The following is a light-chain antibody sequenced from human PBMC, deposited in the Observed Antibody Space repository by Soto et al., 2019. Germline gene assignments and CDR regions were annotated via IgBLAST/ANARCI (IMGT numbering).Light chain of an antibody. CDR2: GNT. Sequence: QSVLTQPPSVSGAPGQRVNISCTGSSSNIGAGYDVHWYQHLPGTAPKLLIYGNTNRPSGVPDRFSGSKSGTSASLAITGLQAEDEADYFCQSYDSSLSVVFGGGTKLTVL. CDR1: SSNIGAGYD. CDR3: QSYDSSLSVV. V-gene: IGLV1-40*01. J-gene: IGLJ2*01.